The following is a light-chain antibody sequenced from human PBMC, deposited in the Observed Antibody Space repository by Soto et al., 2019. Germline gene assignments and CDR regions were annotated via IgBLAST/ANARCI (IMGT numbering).Light chain of an antibody. CDR2: DAS. CDR1: QSVSSY. CDR3: HQYGSSPT. Sequence: EIVLTQSPATLSLSPGERATLSCRASQSVSSYLAWYQQKPGQAPRLLIYDASNRATGIPARFSGSGSGTDFTLTISRLEPEDFAMYYCHQYGSSPTFGQGTKVDIK. V-gene: IGKV3-11*01. J-gene: IGKJ1*01.